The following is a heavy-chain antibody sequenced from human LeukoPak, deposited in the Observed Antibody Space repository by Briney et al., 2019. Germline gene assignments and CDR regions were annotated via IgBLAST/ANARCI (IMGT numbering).Heavy chain of an antibody. D-gene: IGHD4-17*01. J-gene: IGHJ4*02. Sequence: GGSLRLSCAASGFSFSNYWMSWVRQAPGRGLEWVANIKQDGTESSYADSVKGRFTISRDNARNSLYLQMNSLRAEDTAVYYCVRGDYGDYTLFDYWGQGTLVTVSS. CDR3: VRGDYGDYTLFDY. V-gene: IGHV3-7*05. CDR2: IKQDGTES. CDR1: GFSFSNYW.